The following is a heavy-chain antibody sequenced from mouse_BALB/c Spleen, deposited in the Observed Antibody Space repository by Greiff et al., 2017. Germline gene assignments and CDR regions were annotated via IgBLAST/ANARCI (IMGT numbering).Heavy chain of an antibody. V-gene: IGHV5-15*02. CDR2: ISTLAYSI. CDR1: GFTFSDYG. D-gene: IGHD2-3*01. Sequence: EVQLVESGGGLVQPGGSRKLSCAASGFTFSDYGMAWVRQAPGKGPEWVAFISTLAYSIYYADTVTGRFTISREYAKNTLYLEMSSLRSEDTAMYYCARGPYNSYYTWLAYWGQGTLVTVSA. CDR3: ARGPYNSYYTWLAY. J-gene: IGHJ3*01.